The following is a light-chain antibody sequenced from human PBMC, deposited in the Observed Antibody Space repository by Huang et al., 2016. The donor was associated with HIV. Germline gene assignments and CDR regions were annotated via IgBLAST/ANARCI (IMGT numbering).Light chain of an antibody. CDR1: QHVLYSSNNKSY. CDR3: QQYYSTPYT. Sequence: DIVMTQSPDSLAVSLGERATINCKSSQHVLYSSNNKSYLAWYQQKPGQPPKLLIYWASTRESGVPDRFSGSGSGTDFTLPISSLQAEDVAVYYCQQYYSTPYTFGQGTKLEIK. CDR2: WAS. V-gene: IGKV4-1*01. J-gene: IGKJ2*01.